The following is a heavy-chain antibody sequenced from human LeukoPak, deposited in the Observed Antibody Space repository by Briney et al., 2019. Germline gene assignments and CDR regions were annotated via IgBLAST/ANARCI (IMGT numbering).Heavy chain of an antibody. CDR3: ARELFSSGSCPDG. J-gene: IGHJ4*02. V-gene: IGHV3-33*01. CDR2: IWSDGSNK. Sequence: GRSLRLSCSASGFTFSYYAIHWVRQAPGKGLEWVALIWSDGSNKYYADSVKGQITISRDNSKNTVYLQMNSLRAEDTAVYYCARELFSSGSCPDGWGQGTLVTVSS. CDR1: GFTFSYYA. D-gene: IGHD3-10*01.